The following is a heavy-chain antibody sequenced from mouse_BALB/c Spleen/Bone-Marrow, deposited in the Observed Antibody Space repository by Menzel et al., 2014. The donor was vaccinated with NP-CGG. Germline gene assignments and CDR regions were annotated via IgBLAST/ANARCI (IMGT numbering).Heavy chain of an antibody. CDR2: ISXXXSYT. J-gene: IGHJ3*01. Sequence: EVKLVESGGGLVKSGGSLKLSCAASGFTFDSXGXSWVXQTPXXXXXWVXXISXXXSYTFYPDSVKGRFTISRDNAKNNLYLQLSSLRSEDTALYYCARHAYYDQTEVSFVYWGQGTLVTVSA. CDR3: ARHAYYDQTEVSFVY. V-gene: IGHV5-9-2*01. CDR1: GFTFDSXG. D-gene: IGHD2-4*01.